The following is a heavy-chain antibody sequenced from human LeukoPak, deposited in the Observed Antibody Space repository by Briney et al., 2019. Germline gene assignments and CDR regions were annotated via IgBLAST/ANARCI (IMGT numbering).Heavy chain of an antibody. V-gene: IGHV3-23*01. J-gene: IGHJ4*02. Sequence: GGSLRLSCAASGFTFSTYAVNWVRQAPGKGLEWVSTISGSGDSTYYADSVRGRFTISRDNSKDTLYLQMSSVRVDDTAVYYCAKLIPRLYYFDYWGQGTLVTVSS. CDR1: GFTFSTYA. D-gene: IGHD2-2*01. CDR3: AKLIPRLYYFDY. CDR2: ISGSGDST.